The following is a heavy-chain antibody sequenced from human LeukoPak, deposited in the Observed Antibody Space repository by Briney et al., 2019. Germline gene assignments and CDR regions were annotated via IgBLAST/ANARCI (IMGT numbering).Heavy chain of an antibody. CDR2: IYHSGST. CDR1: GGSFSGYY. D-gene: IGHD5-18*01. Sequence: PSETLSLTCAVYGGSFSGYYWSWIRQPPGKGLEWIGYIYHSGSTYYNPSLKSRVTISVDRSKNQFSLKLSSVTAADTAVYYCARGGGYSYGRLFDYWGQGTLVTVSS. CDR3: ARGGGYSYGRLFDY. J-gene: IGHJ4*02. V-gene: IGHV4-34*01.